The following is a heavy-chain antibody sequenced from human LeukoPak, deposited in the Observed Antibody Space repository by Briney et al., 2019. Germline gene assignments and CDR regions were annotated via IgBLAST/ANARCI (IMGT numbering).Heavy chain of an antibody. Sequence: GASVKVSCKASGYTFTSYDINWVRQATGQGLEWMGWMNPNSGNTGYAQKFQGRVTITRNTSISTTYMELSSLRSEDTAVYYCASGGQWLVRNYFDYWGQGTLVTVSS. V-gene: IGHV1-8*03. CDR2: MNPNSGNT. D-gene: IGHD6-19*01. CDR1: GYTFTSYD. J-gene: IGHJ4*02. CDR3: ASGGQWLVRNYFDY.